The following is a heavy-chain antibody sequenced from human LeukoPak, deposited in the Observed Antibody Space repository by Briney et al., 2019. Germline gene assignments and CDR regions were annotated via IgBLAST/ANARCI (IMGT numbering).Heavy chain of an antibody. Sequence: SETLSLTCAVYSGTFSGYYWSWIRQPPGKGLEWIGEINHRGSTNYNPSLKSRVTISVDTSKNQVSLKLNSVTAADTAVYYCARGHIVVVVATTRSDAFDMWGQGTMVTVSS. CDR3: ARGHIVVVVATTRSDAFDM. CDR1: SGTFSGYY. V-gene: IGHV4-34*01. CDR2: INHRGST. D-gene: IGHD2-15*01. J-gene: IGHJ3*02.